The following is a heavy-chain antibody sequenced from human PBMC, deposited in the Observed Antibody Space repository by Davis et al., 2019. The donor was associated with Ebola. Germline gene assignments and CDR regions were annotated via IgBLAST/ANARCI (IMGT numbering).Heavy chain of an antibody. D-gene: IGHD2-15*01. Sequence: LRLSCTVSGGSISSVGYYWSWILQHPGKGLEWIGFIYYGGSTYYNPSLKSRVTISVDTSKNQFSLKLSSMTAADTAVYYCARGSPVVVVAAMLRGAPDYWGQGTPVTVSP. V-gene: IGHV4-31*03. J-gene: IGHJ4*02. CDR3: ARGSPVVVVAAMLRGAPDY. CDR1: GGSISSVGYY. CDR2: IYYGGST.